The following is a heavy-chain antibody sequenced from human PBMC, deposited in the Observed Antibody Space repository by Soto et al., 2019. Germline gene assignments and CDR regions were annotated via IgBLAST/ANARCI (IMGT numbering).Heavy chain of an antibody. CDR2: IGANTGDT. Sequence: QVQLVQSGAEVKKPGASITVSCKASGYSFSTNGVSWVRQAPGQGLEWMGWIGANTGDTLYAEKFEDRITLTADTPTTTAYMELRSLRPDDTATYFCATDKGDFTFGPWGQGTLITVSS. CDR1: GYSFSTNG. D-gene: IGHD3-3*01. V-gene: IGHV1-18*04. CDR3: ATDKGDFTFGP. J-gene: IGHJ5*02.